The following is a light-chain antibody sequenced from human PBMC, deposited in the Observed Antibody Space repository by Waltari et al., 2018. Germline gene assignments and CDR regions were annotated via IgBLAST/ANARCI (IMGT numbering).Light chain of an antibody. CDR2: NAS. Sequence: CLVSQRSSNLLAWFQQKPGIAPMLLSYNASTLESGVPSRFSGSGSGTEFTLTISSLQPDDFATYCCQQYKSYSLLTFGGGTKVEIK. V-gene: IGKV1-5*03. CDR3: QQYKSYSLLT. J-gene: IGKJ4*01. CDR1: QRSSNL.